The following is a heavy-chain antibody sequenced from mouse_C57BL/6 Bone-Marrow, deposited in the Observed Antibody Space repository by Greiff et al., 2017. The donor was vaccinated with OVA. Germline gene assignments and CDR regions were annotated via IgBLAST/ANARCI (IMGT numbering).Heavy chain of an antibody. Sequence: VQLQQSGAELARPGASVKMSCKASGYTFTSYTMHWVKQRPGQGLEWIGYINPSSGYTKYNQKFKDKATLTADKSSSTAYMQLSSLTSEDSAVYYCARGDDYDGWFAYWGQGTLVTVSA. CDR3: ARGDDYDGWFAY. CDR1: GYTFTSYT. CDR2: INPSSGYT. J-gene: IGHJ3*01. D-gene: IGHD2-4*01. V-gene: IGHV1-4*01.